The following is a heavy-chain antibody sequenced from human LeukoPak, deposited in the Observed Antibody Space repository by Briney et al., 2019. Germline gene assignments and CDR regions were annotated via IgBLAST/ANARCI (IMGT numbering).Heavy chain of an antibody. Sequence: PGGSLRLSCEASGFTFSSYAMNWVRQAPGKGLEWVAVISYDGSNKYYADSVKGRFTISRDNSKNTLYLQMNSLRAEDTAVYYCARDPYYYDSSGYFSIFRTPGGAWIDYWGQGTLVTVSS. CDR3: ARDPYYYDSSGYFSIFRTPGGAWIDY. CDR2: ISYDGSNK. V-gene: IGHV3-30-3*01. D-gene: IGHD3-22*01. J-gene: IGHJ4*02. CDR1: GFTFSSYA.